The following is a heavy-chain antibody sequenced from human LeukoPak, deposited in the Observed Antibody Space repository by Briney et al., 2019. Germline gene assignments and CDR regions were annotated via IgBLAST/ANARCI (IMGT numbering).Heavy chain of an antibody. J-gene: IGHJ5*02. CDR2: ISAYNGNT. V-gene: IGHV1-18*01. CDR3: ARARGYCSSSSCPRPFDP. Sequence: ASVKVSCKASGYTFTSYGISWVRQAPGQGLAWMGWISAYNGNTNYAQKLQGRVTMTTDTSTSTAYMELRSLRSDDTAVYYCARARGYCSSSSCPRPFDPWGQGTLVTVSS. D-gene: IGHD2-2*01. CDR1: GYTFTSYG.